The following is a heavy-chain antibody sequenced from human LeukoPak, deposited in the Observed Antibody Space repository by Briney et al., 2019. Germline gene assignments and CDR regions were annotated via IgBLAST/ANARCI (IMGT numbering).Heavy chain of an antibody. Sequence: SETLSLTCTVSGGSISSYYWSWIRQPPGKGLEWIGYIYYSGSTYYNPSLESRVTILLDTSKNQFSLKLSFLTAADTAVYYCATIPYCSGGSCYSYFDYWGQGTLVTVSS. CDR2: IYYSGST. D-gene: IGHD2-15*01. CDR1: GGSISSYY. J-gene: IGHJ4*02. V-gene: IGHV4-59*08. CDR3: ATIPYCSGGSCYSYFDY.